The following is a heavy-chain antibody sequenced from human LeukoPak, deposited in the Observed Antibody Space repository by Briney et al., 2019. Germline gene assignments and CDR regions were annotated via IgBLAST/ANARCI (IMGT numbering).Heavy chain of an antibody. CDR1: GFTFSSYS. Sequence: GGSLRLSCAASGFTFSSYSMNWVRQAPGKGLEWVSSISSSSSYIYYADSVKGRFTISRDNAKNSLYLQMNSLRAEDTAVYYCARSRDKNTYGYAYWGQGTLVTVSS. V-gene: IGHV3-21*01. CDR3: ARSRDKNTYGYAY. J-gene: IGHJ4*02. CDR2: ISSSSSYI. D-gene: IGHD5-18*01.